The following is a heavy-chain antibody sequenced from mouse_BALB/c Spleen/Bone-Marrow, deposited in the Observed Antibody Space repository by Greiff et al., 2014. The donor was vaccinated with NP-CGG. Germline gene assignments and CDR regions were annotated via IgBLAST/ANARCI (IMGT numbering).Heavy chain of an antibody. CDR2: IYPGISEI. V-gene: IGHV1-5*01. Sequence: EVQLQQSGTVLPRPGTSVRMSCKASGYSFTSYWMHWVKQRPGQGLEWIGAIYPGISEISYNQKFKGKAKLTAVTSASTAYMELSSLTNEDSAVYYCTIYRYDEDAMDYWGQGTSVTVSS. J-gene: IGHJ4*01. D-gene: IGHD2-12*01. CDR3: TIYRYDEDAMDY. CDR1: GYSFTSYW.